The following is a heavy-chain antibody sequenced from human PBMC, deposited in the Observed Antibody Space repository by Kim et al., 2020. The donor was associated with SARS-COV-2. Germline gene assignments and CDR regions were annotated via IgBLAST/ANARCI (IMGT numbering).Heavy chain of an antibody. Sequence: GGSLRLSCAASRLTFNIYAMSWVRQAPGKGLEWVSAISAGGHSTYYADSVKGRFTISRDNSKNTLYLQMDSLRAEDTALYYCTRGDQEHCGGGSCYSGAFWGQGTLVTVSS. CDR1: RLTFNIYA. CDR2: ISAGGHST. D-gene: IGHD2-15*01. V-gene: IGHV3-23*01. J-gene: IGHJ4*02. CDR3: TRGDQEHCGGGSCYSGAF.